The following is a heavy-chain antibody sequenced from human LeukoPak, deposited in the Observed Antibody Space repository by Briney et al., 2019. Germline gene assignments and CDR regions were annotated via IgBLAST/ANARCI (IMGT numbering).Heavy chain of an antibody. J-gene: IGHJ6*04. V-gene: IGHV3-21*01. Sequence: PGGSLRLSCAASGFTFSSYSMNWVRQAPGKGLEWVSSISSSSSYIYYADSVKGRFTISRDNAKNSLYLQMNSLRAEDTAVYYCARDLQGGYSGYALDVWGKGTTVTVSS. CDR2: ISSSSSYI. CDR3: ARDLQGGYSGYALDV. D-gene: IGHD1-26*01. CDR1: GFTFSSYS.